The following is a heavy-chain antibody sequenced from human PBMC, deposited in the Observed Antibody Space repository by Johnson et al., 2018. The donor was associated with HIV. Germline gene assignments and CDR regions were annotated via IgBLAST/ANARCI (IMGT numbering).Heavy chain of an antibody. CDR1: GFTFSSYA. V-gene: IGHV3-30*04. D-gene: IGHD4-17*01. J-gene: IGHJ3*02. CDR2: ISSDGSNK. Sequence: VQLVESGGGLVKPGGSLRLSCAASGFTFSSYAMHWVRQAPGKGLEWVAVISSDGSNKYYADSVQGRFTISRDNSKNTLYLQMNSLRAEDTAMYYCARFPSQTWTYGAKVDAFDIWGQGTMVTVSS. CDR3: ARFPSQTWTYGAKVDAFDI.